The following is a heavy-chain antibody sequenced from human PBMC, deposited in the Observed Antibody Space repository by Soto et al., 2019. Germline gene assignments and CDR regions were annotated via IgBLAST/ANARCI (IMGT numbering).Heavy chain of an antibody. CDR2: ISSKAVGT. D-gene: IGHD6-6*01. CDR3: ARRARPDFYYMYV. V-gene: IGHV3-64*01. J-gene: IGHJ6*03. CDR1: GFTLSDYA. Sequence: EVQLAESGGGLAQPGGSLRLSCAASGFTLSDYAMDWVRQAPGKGLEYVAGISSKAVGTYYANSVHGRFTISRDNYKNTVYLKMDSLRPEDMAVYYCARRARPDFYYMYVGGKGTTVTVSS.